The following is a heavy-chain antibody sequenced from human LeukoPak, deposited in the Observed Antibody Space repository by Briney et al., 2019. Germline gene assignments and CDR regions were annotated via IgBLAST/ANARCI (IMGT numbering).Heavy chain of an antibody. CDR3: ASGDHYDILTGYQTPSHLSDY. D-gene: IGHD3-9*01. CDR1: GYTFTGYY. J-gene: IGHJ4*02. CDR2: INPNSGGT. Sequence: ASVKVSCKASGYTFTGYYVHWVRQAPGQGLEWMGWINPNSGGTNYAQKFQGRVTMTRDTSISTAYMELSRLRSDDTAVYYSASGDHYDILTGYQTPSHLSDYWGQGTLVTVSS. V-gene: IGHV1-2*02.